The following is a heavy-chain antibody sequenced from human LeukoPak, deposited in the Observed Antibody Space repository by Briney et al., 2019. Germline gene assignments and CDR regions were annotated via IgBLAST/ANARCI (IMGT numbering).Heavy chain of an antibody. J-gene: IGHJ5*02. Sequence: GGSLRPSCAASGFTFSGSAIHWVRQSSGKGLEWVGQIDKEDKGYATATAYAASVKGRFTISRDDSINTAYLQMKSLKTEDTALYYCTRDSGTYNWFDPWGQGTLVTVSS. D-gene: IGHD1-26*01. CDR1: GFTFSGSA. V-gene: IGHV3-73*01. CDR3: TRDSGTYNWFDP. CDR2: IDKEDKGYATAT.